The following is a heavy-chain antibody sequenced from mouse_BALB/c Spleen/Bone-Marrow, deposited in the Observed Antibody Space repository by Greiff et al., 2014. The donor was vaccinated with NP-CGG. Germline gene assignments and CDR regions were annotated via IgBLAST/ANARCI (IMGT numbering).Heavy chain of an antibody. V-gene: IGHV2-2*02. J-gene: IGHJ2*01. CDR3: ARNHRGYYFDY. D-gene: IGHD3-1*01. CDR1: GFSLTTYG. Sequence: VNLVESGPGLVQPSQSLSITCTVSGFSLTTYGVHWVRQSPGKGLEWLGVIWTGGSTDYNAAFISRLSISKDNSKSQVFFEMNSLQDNDTAIYYCARNHRGYYFDYWGQGTTLTVSS. CDR2: IWTGGST.